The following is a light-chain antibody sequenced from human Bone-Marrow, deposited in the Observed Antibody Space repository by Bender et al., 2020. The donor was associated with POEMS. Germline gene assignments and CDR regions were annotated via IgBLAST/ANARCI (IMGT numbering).Light chain of an antibody. CDR1: NSDIGSYNF. J-gene: IGLJ1*01. V-gene: IGLV2-23*01. Sequence: QSALTQPASVSGSPGQSITISCTATNSDIGSYNFVSWYQQHPGKAPKLMIYESVKRPSGVSNRFSGSKSGNTASLTISGLQAEDEADYYCCSSAGSATYVFGTGTEVTVL. CDR2: ESV. CDR3: CSSAGSATYV.